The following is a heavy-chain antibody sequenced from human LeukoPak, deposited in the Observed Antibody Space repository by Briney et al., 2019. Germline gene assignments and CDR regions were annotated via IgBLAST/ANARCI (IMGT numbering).Heavy chain of an antibody. J-gene: IGHJ4*02. V-gene: IGHV1-18*01. CDR2: ISAYNGST. D-gene: IGHD5-18*01. Sequence: GASVKVSCKASGYTFTSYGISWVRQAPGQGLEWMGWISAYNGSTNYAQKLQGRVTMTTDTSTSTAYMELRSLRSDDTAVYYCATTSRRGYSYGYADYWGQGTLVTVSS. CDR1: GYTFTSYG. CDR3: ATTSRRGYSYGYADY.